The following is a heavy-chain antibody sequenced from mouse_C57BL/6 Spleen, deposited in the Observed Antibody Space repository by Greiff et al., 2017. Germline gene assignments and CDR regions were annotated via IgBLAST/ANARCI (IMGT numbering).Heavy chain of an antibody. D-gene: IGHD1-1*01. CDR2: IYPGDGDT. V-gene: IGHV1-80*01. CDR1: GYAFSSYW. Sequence: QVQLQQSGAELVKPGASVKISCKASGYAFSSYWMNWVKQRPGKGLAWIGQIYPGDGDTNYNGKFKGKATLTADKSSSTAYMQLSSLTSEDSAVYFCARGDYGSSYVNYYARDYWGQGTSVTVSS. CDR3: ARGDYGSSYVNYYARDY. J-gene: IGHJ4*01.